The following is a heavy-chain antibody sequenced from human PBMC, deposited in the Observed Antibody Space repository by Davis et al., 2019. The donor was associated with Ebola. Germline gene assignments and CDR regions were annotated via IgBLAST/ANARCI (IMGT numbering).Heavy chain of an antibody. J-gene: IGHJ4*02. V-gene: IGHV3-7*01. CDR2: INDVGVEK. Sequence: GESLKISCAASGFTFSSYAMSWVRQAPGKGLEWVANINDVGVEKYYGGSVGGRFTISRDNAKNSLYLQMNNVRAEDTAVYYCTRGLTGWAEGANWGQGSLVIVS. CDR3: TRGLTGWAEGAN. CDR1: GFTFSSYA. D-gene: IGHD6-19*01.